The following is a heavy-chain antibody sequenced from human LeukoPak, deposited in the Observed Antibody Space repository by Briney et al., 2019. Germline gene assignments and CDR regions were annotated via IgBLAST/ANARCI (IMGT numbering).Heavy chain of an antibody. CDR1: GFTFGDYY. D-gene: IGHD2-15*01. CDR3: ARHYFHGSGHGGY. V-gene: IGHV3-11*01. Sequence: GGSLRLSCAASGFTFGDYYMSWIRQAPGKGLEWLSYISSSGRTIYYADSVKGRFTISRDNAKNSLYLQMNSLRVEGTAVYYCARHYFHGSGHGGYWGQGTLVTVSS. CDR2: ISSSGRTI. J-gene: IGHJ4*02.